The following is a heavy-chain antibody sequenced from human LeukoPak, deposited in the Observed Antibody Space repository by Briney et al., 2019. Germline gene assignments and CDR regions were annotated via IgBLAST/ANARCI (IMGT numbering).Heavy chain of an antibody. CDR2: ISGSGGST. J-gene: IGHJ3*01. V-gene: IGHV3-23*01. CDR1: GFTFASYG. CDR3: AREVYSYALDALDL. Sequence: GALRLSCAASGFTFASYGMSWVRQAPGKGLEWVSAISGSGGSTYYADSVKGRFTISRDNSKNTLYLQMNSLRAEDTAVYYCAREVYSYALDALDLWGQGTMVTVSS. D-gene: IGHD5-18*01.